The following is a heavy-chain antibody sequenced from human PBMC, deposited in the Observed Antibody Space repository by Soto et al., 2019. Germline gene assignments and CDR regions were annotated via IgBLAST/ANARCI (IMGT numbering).Heavy chain of an antibody. D-gene: IGHD1-26*01. CDR3: ARDRGSYALDY. Sequence: QVQLVQSGAEVKKPGASVKVSCKAFGYTFTSDGISWVRQAPGQGLEWMGWISANNGNTNYAQKLQGRVTMTTDTPTRTAYMELRSLISDDTAVYYCARDRGSYALDYWGQGTLVTVSS. V-gene: IGHV1-18*01. J-gene: IGHJ4*02. CDR2: ISANNGNT. CDR1: GYTFTSDG.